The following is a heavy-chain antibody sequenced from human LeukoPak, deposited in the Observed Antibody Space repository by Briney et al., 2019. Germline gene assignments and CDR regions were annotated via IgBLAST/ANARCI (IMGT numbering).Heavy chain of an antibody. V-gene: IGHV3-23*01. CDR1: GFTFSSYG. J-gene: IGHJ4*02. CDR2: ISGSGGST. CDR3: ARAPFNSGSYSVRWYYFDY. D-gene: IGHD1-26*01. Sequence: PGGSLRLSCAASGFTFSSYGMRWVRPAPGKGLEWVSAISGSGGSTYYADSGKGRFTISRDNAKNTLYLQMNSLRAEDTAVYYCARAPFNSGSYSVRWYYFDYWGQGTLVTVSS.